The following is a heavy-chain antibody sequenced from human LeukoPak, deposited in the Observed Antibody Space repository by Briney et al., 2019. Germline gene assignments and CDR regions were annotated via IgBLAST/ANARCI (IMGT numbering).Heavy chain of an antibody. D-gene: IGHD6-25*01. V-gene: IGHV3-43*02. CDR2: MSGYGDTT. CDR3: AKDFAGRGYSSGFLFAS. Sequence: GGSLRLTCAAYGFTFEDYAMHWVRQGPGKGLEWVALMSGYGDTTYYADSVKGRFTVSRDNTKTSLYMQMHSLRTEDTALYYCAKDFAGRGYSSGFLFASWGQGTLVTVSS. CDR1: GFTFEDYA. J-gene: IGHJ4*02.